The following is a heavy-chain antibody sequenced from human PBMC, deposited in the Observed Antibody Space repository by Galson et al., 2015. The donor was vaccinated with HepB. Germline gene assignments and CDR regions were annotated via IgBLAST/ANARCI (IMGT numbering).Heavy chain of an antibody. CDR1: GFTFDDYA. J-gene: IGHJ3*02. CDR2: ITWNSDNI. V-gene: IGHV3-9*01. CDR3: AKDIAFYYYDSGRAFDI. Sequence: SLRLSCAASGFTFDDYAMHWVRQAPGKGLEWVSGITWNSDNIGYADSVKGRFTISRDNAKNSLYLQMNSLRAEDTALYYCAKDIAFYYYDSGRAFDIWGQGTMVTVSS. D-gene: IGHD3-22*01.